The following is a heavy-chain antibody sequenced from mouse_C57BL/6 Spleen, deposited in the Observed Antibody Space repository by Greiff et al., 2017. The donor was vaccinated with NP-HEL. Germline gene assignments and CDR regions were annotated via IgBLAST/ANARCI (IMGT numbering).Heavy chain of an antibody. J-gene: IGHJ2*01. D-gene: IGHD2-1*01. CDR2: IDPSDSYT. CDR3: ARTGYGNYGPYYFDY. CDR1: GYTFTSYW. V-gene: IGHV1-69*01. Sequence: QVQLQQPGAELVMPGASVKLSCKASGYTFTSYWMHWVKQRPGQGLEWIGEIDPSDSYTNYNQKFKGKSTLTVDQSSSTAYMQLSSLTSEDSAVYYCARTGYGNYGPYYFDYWGQGTTLTVSS.